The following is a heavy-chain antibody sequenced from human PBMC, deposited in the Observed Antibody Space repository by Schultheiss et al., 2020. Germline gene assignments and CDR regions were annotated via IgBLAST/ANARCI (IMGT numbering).Heavy chain of an antibody. CDR3: AREDRPLAALGTGAFDI. D-gene: IGHD6-6*01. J-gene: IGHJ3*02. CDR1: GGSISSYY. CDR2: IYHSGST. V-gene: IGHV4-59*01. Sequence: SETLSLTCTVSGGSISSYYWSWIRQPPGKGLEWIGYIYHSGSTNYNPSLKSRVTISVDTSKNQFSLKLSSVTAADTAVYYCAREDRPLAALGTGAFDIWGQGTMVTVSS.